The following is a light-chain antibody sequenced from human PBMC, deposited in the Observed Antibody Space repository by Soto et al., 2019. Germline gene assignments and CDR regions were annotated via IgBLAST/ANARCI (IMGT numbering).Light chain of an antibody. CDR1: QSVSNY. CDR2: GAS. V-gene: IGKV3-20*01. Sequence: VFTHSPGTLSLSPGERATLSCRASQSVSNYLAWYQRKPGQAPRLLIYGASSRATGIPDRFSGSGSGIDFTLTISRLEPEDFAVYYCHQYGGSPQTFGQGTKVDIK. CDR3: HQYGGSPQT. J-gene: IGKJ1*01.